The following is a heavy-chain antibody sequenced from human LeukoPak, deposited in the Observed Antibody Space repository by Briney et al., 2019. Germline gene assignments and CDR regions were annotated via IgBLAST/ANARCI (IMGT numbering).Heavy chain of an antibody. Sequence: GGSLRLSCVASGFTFTDHAMTWVRQPPGRRLEWVSTITTTVGDTHYADSVKGRFTVSRDDSKGTLFLQMNSLRAEDTGVYYCARGGSYSIEYWGRGTLVTVSS. D-gene: IGHD1-26*01. CDR2: ITTTVGDT. V-gene: IGHV3-23*01. CDR1: GFTFTDHA. J-gene: IGHJ4*02. CDR3: ARGGSYSIEY.